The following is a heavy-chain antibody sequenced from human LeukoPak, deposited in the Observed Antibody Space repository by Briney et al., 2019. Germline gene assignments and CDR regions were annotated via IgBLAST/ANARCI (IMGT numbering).Heavy chain of an antibody. D-gene: IGHD3-16*01. CDR3: ARFDYVWETHGMDAFDI. Sequence: TSETVTLTCGVSVYSIRKGYSWDWIRQTPGKGLEWIGRINHGASTTYNPSLRSRVTISLVTSKNAFSLRLRSVTAADTAVYYCARFDYVWETHGMDAFDIWGHGAMVTVSS. CDR2: INHGAST. J-gene: IGHJ3*02. CDR1: VYSIRKGYS. V-gene: IGHV4-38-2*01.